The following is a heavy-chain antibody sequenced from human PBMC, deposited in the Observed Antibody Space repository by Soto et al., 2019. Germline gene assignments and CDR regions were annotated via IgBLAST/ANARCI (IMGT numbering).Heavy chain of an antibody. CDR2: MNPSNGNA. Sequence: ASVKVSCKASGYTFITYDIHWVRQATGQGLEWLGWMNPSNGNAGYAQKFQGRVTMTRNTSISTAYMDLSGLGSEDTAVYYCARGVGSSSHFDYWGQGTLVTVSS. CDR3: ARGVGSSSHFDY. V-gene: IGHV1-8*01. D-gene: IGHD6-6*01. CDR1: GYTFITYD. J-gene: IGHJ4*02.